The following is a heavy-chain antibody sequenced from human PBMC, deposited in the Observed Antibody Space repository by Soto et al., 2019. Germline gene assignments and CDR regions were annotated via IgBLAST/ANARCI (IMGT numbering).Heavy chain of an antibody. V-gene: IGHV4-30-2*01. Sequence: PSEILSLTCAVAGGSISSGGYSWSWIRQPPGKGLEWIGYIYHSGSTYYNPSLKSRVTISVDRSKNQFSLKLSSVTAADTAVYYCARVPGPWGQGTLVTVS. CDR3: ARVPGP. CDR1: GGSISSGGYS. J-gene: IGHJ5*02. CDR2: IYHSGST.